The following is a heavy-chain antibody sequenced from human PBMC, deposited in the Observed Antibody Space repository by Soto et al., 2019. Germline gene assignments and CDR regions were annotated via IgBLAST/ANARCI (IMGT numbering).Heavy chain of an antibody. V-gene: IGHV5-51*01. CDR1: GCSFSSYW. Sequence: PGESLKISCKGSGCSFSSYWIGWGRQMPGKGLEWMGIIYPGDSDTRYSPSFQGQVTISADKSISTAYLQWSSLKASDTAMYYCSRSSDDDGSFSVYYYGIDVWGQGTTGTGSS. CDR2: IYPGDSDT. D-gene: IGHD3-3*01. CDR3: SRSSDDDGSFSVYYYGIDV. J-gene: IGHJ6*02.